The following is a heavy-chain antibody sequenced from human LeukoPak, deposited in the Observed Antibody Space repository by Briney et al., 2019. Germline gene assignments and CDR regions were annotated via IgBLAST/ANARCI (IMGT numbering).Heavy chain of an antibody. CDR2: ISGSGGST. CDR1: GFTFSSYA. D-gene: IGHD3-22*01. V-gene: IGHV3-23*01. J-gene: IGHJ4*02. Sequence: GGSLRLSCAASGFTFSSYAMSWVRPAPGKGLEWVSAISGSGGSTYYADSVKGRFTISRDNPKNTLYLQMNSLRAEDTAVYYCAKDPHYDSSGYYRPEYFDYWGQGTLVTVSS. CDR3: AKDPHYDSSGYYRPEYFDY.